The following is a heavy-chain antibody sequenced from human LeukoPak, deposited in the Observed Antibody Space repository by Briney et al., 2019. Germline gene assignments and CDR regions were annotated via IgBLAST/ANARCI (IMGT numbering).Heavy chain of an antibody. J-gene: IGHJ4*02. Sequence: GGSLRLSCAASGLTFRTYAMSWVRQAPGKGLEWVSTISGSGGGTYYADSVKGRFTISRDNSKNTLYLQMNSLRAEDTAVYYCAKKWCSSTICSTWDYFDYWGQGTLVTVSS. CDR2: ISGSGGGT. CDR3: AKKWCSSTICSTWDYFDY. CDR1: GLTFRTYA. V-gene: IGHV3-23*01. D-gene: IGHD2-2*01.